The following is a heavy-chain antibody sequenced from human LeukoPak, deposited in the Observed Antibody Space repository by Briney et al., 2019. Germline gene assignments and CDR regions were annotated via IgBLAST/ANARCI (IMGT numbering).Heavy chain of an antibody. Sequence: ASVKVSCKASGYTFNNSDFSWVRQAPGQGLEWMGWISGWISAYNGNTNYAQKLQGRVTMTTDTSTSTAYMELRSLRSDDTAVYYCARALVYGDYRAWRMDVWGQGTTVTVSS. D-gene: IGHD4-17*01. V-gene: IGHV1-18*01. CDR2: ISAYNGNT. CDR1: GYTFNNSD. CDR3: ARALVYGDYRAWRMDV. J-gene: IGHJ6*02.